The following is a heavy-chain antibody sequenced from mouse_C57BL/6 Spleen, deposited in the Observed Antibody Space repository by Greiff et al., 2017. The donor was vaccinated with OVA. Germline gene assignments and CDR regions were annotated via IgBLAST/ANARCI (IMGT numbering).Heavy chain of an antibody. CDR1: GYAFSSSW. CDR2: IYPGDGDT. D-gene: IGHD3-2*02. V-gene: IGHV1-82*01. J-gene: IGHJ2*01. Sequence: QVQLQQSGPELVKPGASVKISCKASGYAFSSSWMNWVKQRPGKGLEWIGRIYPGDGDTNYNGKFKGKATLTADKSSSTAYMQLSSLTSEDSAVYFCARTGAQALDYWGQGTTLTVSS. CDR3: ARTGAQALDY.